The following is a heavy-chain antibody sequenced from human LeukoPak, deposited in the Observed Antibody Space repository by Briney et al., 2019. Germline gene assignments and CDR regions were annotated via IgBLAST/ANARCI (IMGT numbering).Heavy chain of an antibody. CDR1: GGSISSGGYY. CDR2: IYHSGST. CDR3: ARAQHSSGCSVDY. Sequence: SSETLSLTCTVSGGSISSGGYYWSWIRQPPGKGLEWIGYIYHSGSTYYNPSLKSRVTISVDKSKNQFSLKLSSVTAADTAVYYCARAQHSSGCSVDYWGQGTLVTVSS. J-gene: IGHJ4*02. V-gene: IGHV4-30-2*01. D-gene: IGHD6-19*01.